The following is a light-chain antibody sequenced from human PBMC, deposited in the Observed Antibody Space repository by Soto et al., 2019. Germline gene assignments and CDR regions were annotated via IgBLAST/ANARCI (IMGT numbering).Light chain of an antibody. V-gene: IGKV3-20*01. CDR2: DAS. CDR1: QSVRRRY. CDR3: QKYGSSVT. Sequence: DIVLTQSPGTLSLSPGERATLSCRASQSVRRRYLAWYQQKAGQAPRLLIYDASRRATGIPDRFSGSGSGTDLTLNISRLEPEDFAVYYCQKYGSSVTFGGGTKVEIK. J-gene: IGKJ4*01.